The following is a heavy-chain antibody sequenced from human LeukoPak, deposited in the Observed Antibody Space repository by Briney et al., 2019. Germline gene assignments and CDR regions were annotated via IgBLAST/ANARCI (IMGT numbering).Heavy chain of an antibody. CDR1: GFTFSDYY. CDR2: ISGTGSHT. CDR3: ARVGSTVAAGTPDY. Sequence: GGSLRLSCAASGFTFSDYYMSWIRQAAGKGLEWLSYISGTGSHTTYADSVRGRFTISRDNAENPLSLQLNSLRADDTAVYYCARVGSTVAAGTPDYWGQGTLVTVSS. V-gene: IGHV3-11*06. D-gene: IGHD6-13*01. J-gene: IGHJ4*02.